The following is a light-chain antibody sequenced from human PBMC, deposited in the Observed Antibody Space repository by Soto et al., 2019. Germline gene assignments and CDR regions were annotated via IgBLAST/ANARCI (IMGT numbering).Light chain of an antibody. CDR2: GTS. CDR1: ESVSSSY. CDR3: QHYGSPPYI. J-gene: IGKJ2*01. Sequence: EVVLTQSPGTLSLSPGERATLSCRTSESVSSSYLAWYQQKPGQAPRLLILGTSSRAADIPARFSGSGSGTDFSITISRLDVEDFAVYYCQHYGSPPYIFGQGTKLDI. V-gene: IGKV3-20*01.